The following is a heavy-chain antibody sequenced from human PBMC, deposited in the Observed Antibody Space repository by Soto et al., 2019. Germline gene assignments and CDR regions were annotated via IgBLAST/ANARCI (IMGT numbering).Heavy chain of an antibody. J-gene: IGHJ5*02. CDR3: AKSFCSSSSCFFLWVDP. CDR1: GFAFRTYA. D-gene: IGHD2-2*01. V-gene: IGHV3-23*01. Sequence: GSLRLSCAASGFAFRTYAMSWVRQAPGKGLECISLISGTGVPTLYAESVKGRFSVSRDNSKDTLFLEMNNLRVDDTAIYYCAKSFCSSSSCFFLWVDPWGPGTLVTVSS. CDR2: ISGTGVPT.